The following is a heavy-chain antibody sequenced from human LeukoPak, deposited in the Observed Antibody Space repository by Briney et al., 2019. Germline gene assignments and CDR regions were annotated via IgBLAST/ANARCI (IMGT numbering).Heavy chain of an antibody. CDR2: ISGSGVST. D-gene: IGHD3-10*01. CDR1: GFTFSSYA. V-gene: IGHV3-23*01. J-gene: IGHJ4*02. CDR3: AKDTYYGFRQASGYYFDY. Sequence: PGGSLRLSCAASGFTFSSYAMSWVRQAPGKGLEWVSAISGSGVSTYYADSVKGRFTISRDNSKNTLYLQMNSLRAEDTAVYYCAKDTYYGFRQASGYYFDYWGQGTLVTISS.